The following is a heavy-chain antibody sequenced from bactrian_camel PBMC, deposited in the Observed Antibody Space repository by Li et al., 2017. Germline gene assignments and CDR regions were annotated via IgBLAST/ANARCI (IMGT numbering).Heavy chain of an antibody. D-gene: IGHD2*01. CDR1: GFTHSRYY. CDR3: AAANEVWYGDHWAFPIGPRTIPT. J-gene: IGHJ4*01. V-gene: IGHV3S28*01. CDR2: IYIGGGTQ. Sequence: QLVESGGGSVQAGGSLRLSCSASGFTHSRYYMGWFRQSPGKEREEVATIYIGGGTQHYAASVKGRFMISQDRDDHKTTLYLQMHDLKPEDTAMYYCAAANEVWYGDHWAFPIGPRTIPTGARGPRSPSP.